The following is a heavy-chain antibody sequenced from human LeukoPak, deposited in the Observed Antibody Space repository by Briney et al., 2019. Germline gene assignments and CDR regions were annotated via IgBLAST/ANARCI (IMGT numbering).Heavy chain of an antibody. CDR2: IYYSGST. CDR3: ARPVGVGWFDP. D-gene: IGHD2-8*01. CDR1: GGSISSSSYY. V-gene: IGHV4-39*01. Sequence: KTSETLSLTCTVSGGSISSSSYYWGWIRQPPGKGLEWIGSIYYSGSTYYNPSLKSRVTISVDTSKNQFSLKLSSVTAADTAVYYCARPVGVGWFDPWGQGTLVTVSS. J-gene: IGHJ5*02.